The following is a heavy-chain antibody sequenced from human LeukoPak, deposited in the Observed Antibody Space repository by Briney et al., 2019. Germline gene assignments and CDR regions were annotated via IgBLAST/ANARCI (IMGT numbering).Heavy chain of an antibody. CDR3: ARDQEAFDY. Sequence: RASVKVSCKASGYSFTSNYIHWVRQAPGQGLEWMGMIYPSDGSTGYAQKFQGRVTVTRDTSTSTVHMELSGLRSEDTAVYYCARDQEAFDYWGQGTLVTVSS. J-gene: IGHJ4*02. V-gene: IGHV1-46*01. CDR2: IYPSDGST. CDR1: GYSFTSNY.